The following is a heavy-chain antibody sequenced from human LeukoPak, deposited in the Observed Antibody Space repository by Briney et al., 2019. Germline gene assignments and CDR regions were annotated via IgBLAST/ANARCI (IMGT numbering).Heavy chain of an antibody. CDR3: AKPTSGYDYYFDY. D-gene: IGHD5-12*01. J-gene: IGHJ4*02. V-gene: IGHV3-23*01. Sequence: GGSLRLSCAASRFTFSDYYMSWIRQAPGKGLEWVSAISGSGGSTYYADSVKGRFTISRDNSKNTLYLQMNSLRAEDTAVYYCAKPTSGYDYYFDYWGQGTLVTVSS. CDR1: RFTFSDYY. CDR2: ISGSGGST.